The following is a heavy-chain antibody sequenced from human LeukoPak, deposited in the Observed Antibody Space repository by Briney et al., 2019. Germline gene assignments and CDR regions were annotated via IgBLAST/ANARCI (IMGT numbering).Heavy chain of an antibody. CDR1: GFTFNTYW. V-gene: IGHV3-74*03. J-gene: IGHJ4*02. CDR2: VNREGTTT. D-gene: IGHD3-9*01. Sequence: GGSLRLSCAASGFTFNTYWMHWVRQAPGKGLVWVARVNREGTTTTYADSVKGRFTISRDNAKNTLYLQMNNLRAEDTAVYYCARDLDWILFDYWGQGTLITVSS. CDR3: ARDLDWILFDY.